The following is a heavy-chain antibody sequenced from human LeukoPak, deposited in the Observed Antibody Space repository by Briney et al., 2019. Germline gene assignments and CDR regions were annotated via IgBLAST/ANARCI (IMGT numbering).Heavy chain of an antibody. CDR3: AREDYYDSGSNDY. D-gene: IGHD3-22*01. V-gene: IGHV1-8*03. Sequence: SVKLSCKASGYTFTSYYINWVRQATGQGFEWMGWINPNSGNTGYAQKFQGRVTITRNTSIRTAYMELSSLRSEDTAVYYCAREDYYDSGSNDYWGQGTLVTVSS. J-gene: IGHJ4*02. CDR1: GYTFTSYY. CDR2: INPNSGNT.